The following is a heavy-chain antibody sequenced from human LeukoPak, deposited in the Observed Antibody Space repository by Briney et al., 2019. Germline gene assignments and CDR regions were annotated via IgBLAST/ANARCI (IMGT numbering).Heavy chain of an antibody. CDR3: VRGRDGSF. J-gene: IGHJ4*02. Sequence: GGSLRLSCATSGFFFNSFWMTWVRQAPGKGLEWVANIKYDDSDKYLVESVKGRFTISRDNARNSLFLQMDSLRVEDTAVYYCVRGRDGSFWGRGTQVTVSS. CDR1: GFFFNSFW. CDR2: IKYDDSDK. D-gene: IGHD5-24*01. V-gene: IGHV3-7*01.